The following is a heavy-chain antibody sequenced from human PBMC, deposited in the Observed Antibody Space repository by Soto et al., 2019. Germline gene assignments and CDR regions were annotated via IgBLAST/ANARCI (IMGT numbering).Heavy chain of an antibody. J-gene: IGHJ6*02. V-gene: IGHV4-34*01. Sequence: SETLSLTCAVYGRSFSGYYWSWIRQPPGKGLEWIGEINHSGSTNYNPSLKSRVTISVDTSKNQFSLKLSSVTAADTAVYYCARGFDFWSGYYTYYYYGMDVWGQGTTVTVSS. D-gene: IGHD3-3*01. CDR2: INHSGST. CDR1: GRSFSGYY. CDR3: ARGFDFWSGYYTYYYYGMDV.